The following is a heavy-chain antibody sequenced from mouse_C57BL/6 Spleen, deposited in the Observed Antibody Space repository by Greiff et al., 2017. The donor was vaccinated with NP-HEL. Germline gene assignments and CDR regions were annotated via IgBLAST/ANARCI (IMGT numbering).Heavy chain of an antibody. V-gene: IGHV1-5*01. CDR3: TRVGYCIFDY. CDR1: GYTFTSYW. Sequence: VQLKESGTVLARPGASVKMSCKTSGYTFTSYWMHWVKQRPGKGLEWIGAINPGNSDTSYNQKLKGKAKMTTDTSASTAYIKLSSLTNEDSAVYYYTRVGYCIFDYWGQGTTLTVSS. CDR2: INPGNSDT. J-gene: IGHJ2*01.